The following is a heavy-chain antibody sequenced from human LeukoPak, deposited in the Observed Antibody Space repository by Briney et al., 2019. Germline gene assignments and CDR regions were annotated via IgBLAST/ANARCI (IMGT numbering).Heavy chain of an antibody. V-gene: IGHV1-18*01. D-gene: IGHD3-10*01. CDR2: ISAYNGNT. CDR1: GYTFTSYG. Sequence: ASVKVSCKASGYTFTSYGISWVRQAPGQGLEWMGWISAYNGNTNYAQKLQGRVTMTTDTSTSTAYMELRSLRSDDTAAYYCARDRASGHPFDYWGQGTLVTVSS. CDR3: ARDRASGHPFDY. J-gene: IGHJ4*02.